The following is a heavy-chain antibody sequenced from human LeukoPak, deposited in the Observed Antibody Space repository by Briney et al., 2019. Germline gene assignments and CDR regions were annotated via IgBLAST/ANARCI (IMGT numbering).Heavy chain of an antibody. Sequence: ASVKVSCKASGYTFTGYYMHWVRQAPGQGLEWMGWINPNSGGTNYAQKFQGWVTMTRDTSINTAYMELSRLRSDDTAVYYCARDLGYSGYEDWGQGTLVTVSS. CDR2: INPNSGGT. CDR1: GYTFTGYY. V-gene: IGHV1-2*04. D-gene: IGHD5-12*01. J-gene: IGHJ4*02. CDR3: ARDLGYSGYED.